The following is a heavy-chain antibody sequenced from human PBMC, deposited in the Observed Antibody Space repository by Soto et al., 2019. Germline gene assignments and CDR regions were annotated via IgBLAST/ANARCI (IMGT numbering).Heavy chain of an antibody. CDR3: ARDLHYHDSSGYPRVEAFDI. Sequence: QVQLQESGPGLVRPSEILSLTCTVSGGSISRYYWSWIRQPPGKGLEWIVCIYYSGSTNYSPSLKRRVTISVDTSKNQVSLKLSSVTAADTVVYYCARDLHYHDSSGYPRVEAFDIWGQGTMLTVSS. J-gene: IGHJ3*02. CDR1: GGSISRYY. D-gene: IGHD3-22*01. CDR2: IYYSGST. V-gene: IGHV4-59*01.